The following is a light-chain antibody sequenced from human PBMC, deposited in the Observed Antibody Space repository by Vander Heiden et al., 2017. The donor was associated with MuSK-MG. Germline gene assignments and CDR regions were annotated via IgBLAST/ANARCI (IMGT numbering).Light chain of an antibody. CDR1: SLRSYY. V-gene: IGLV3-19*01. J-gene: IGLJ1*01. CDR2: GKN. CDR3: NSRDSSGNHYV. Sequence: SSELTHDPAVSVALGQTVRITRQGDSLRSYYASWYQQKPGQAPVLVIYGKNNRPSGIPDRFSGCSSGNTASLTITGAQAEDEADYYCNSRDSSGNHYVFGTGTKVTVL.